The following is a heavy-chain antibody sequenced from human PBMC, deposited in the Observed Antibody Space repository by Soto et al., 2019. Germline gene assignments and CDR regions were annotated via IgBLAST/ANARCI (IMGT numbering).Heavy chain of an antibody. V-gene: IGHV3-23*01. D-gene: IGHD1-1*01. Sequence: EVQLLESGGGLVQPGGSLRLSCAASGFTFSSFVMTWVRQAPGKGLEWVSGITGDGDDTFYADSVKGRFTISRDNSKNTVFLQMNNLRAEDTVTYYCAKERLERCFAQDYWGQGTLVTVSS. J-gene: IGHJ4*02. CDR3: AKERLERCFAQDY. CDR1: GFTFSSFV. CDR2: ITGDGDDT.